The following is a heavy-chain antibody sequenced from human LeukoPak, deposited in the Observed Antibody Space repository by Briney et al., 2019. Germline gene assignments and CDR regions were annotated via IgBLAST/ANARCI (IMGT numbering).Heavy chain of an antibody. D-gene: IGHD6-19*01. V-gene: IGHV3-23*01. CDR3: AKDDQWLVSDAFDI. Sequence: GGSLRLSCTASGFTFRSYGMSWVRQAPGKGLEWVSAISGSGGSIYFADSVKGRFTISRDNSKNTLYLQMNSLRAEDTAVYYCAKDDQWLVSDAFDIWGQGTMVTVSS. CDR2: ISGSGGSI. CDR1: GFTFRSYG. J-gene: IGHJ3*02.